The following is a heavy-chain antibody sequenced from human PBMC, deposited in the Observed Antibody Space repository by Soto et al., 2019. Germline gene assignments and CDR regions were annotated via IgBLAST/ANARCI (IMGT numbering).Heavy chain of an antibody. D-gene: IGHD3-10*01. Sequence: SETLSLTCTVSGGSISSYYWSWIRQPPGKGLEWIGYIYYSGSTNYNPSFQGQVTISADKSISTAYLQWSSLKASDTAMYYCARHHATVRYYYGSGSYYERPYYYYYMDVWGKGTTVTVSS. V-gene: IGHV4-59*08. CDR1: GGSISSYY. CDR2: IYYSGST. CDR3: ARHHATVRYYYGSGSYYERPYYYYYMDV. J-gene: IGHJ6*03.